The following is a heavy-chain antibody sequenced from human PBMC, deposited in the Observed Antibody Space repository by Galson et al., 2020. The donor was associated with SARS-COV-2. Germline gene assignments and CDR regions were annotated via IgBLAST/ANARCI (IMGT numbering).Heavy chain of an antibody. J-gene: IGHJ4*02. CDR1: NGAISSYY. V-gene: IGHV4-59*13. D-gene: IGHD6-13*01. Sequence: ASETLSLTCTVSNGAISSYYWSWIRQTPGKGLEWIGDIHHSGRTNYNPSLNSRATISVNTSKNQFSLILTSATAADTAVYYCTRGGYRTTWRDNFVYWGTGILVTVSS. CDR3: TRGGYRTTWRDNFVY. CDR2: IHHSGRT.